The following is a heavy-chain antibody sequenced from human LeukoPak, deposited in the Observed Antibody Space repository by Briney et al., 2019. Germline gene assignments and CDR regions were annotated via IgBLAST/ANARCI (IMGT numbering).Heavy chain of an antibody. V-gene: IGHV3-7*03. D-gene: IGHD2-2*01. CDR1: GFTFSSYG. Sequence: GGSLRLSCAASGFTFSSYGMHWVRQAPGKGLEWVANIKQDGSEKYYVDSVKGRFTISRDNAKNSLYLQMNSLRAEDTAVYYCARDDDIVVVPAAMGVAFDIWGQGTMVTVSS. CDR3: ARDDDIVVVPAAMGVAFDI. J-gene: IGHJ3*02. CDR2: IKQDGSEK.